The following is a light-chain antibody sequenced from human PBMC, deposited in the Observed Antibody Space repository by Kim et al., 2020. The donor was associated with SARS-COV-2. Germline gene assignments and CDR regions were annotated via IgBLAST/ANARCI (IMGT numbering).Light chain of an antibody. CDR2: GAS. Sequence: EIVLTQSPDTLSLSPGERATLSCRASQSVSSSYLAWYQQKPGQAPCLLIYGASSRAAGIPDRFSGSGSGTDFTLTITRLEPEDFAVYYCQQYGSSPYTCGQGNKLEI. J-gene: IGKJ2*01. CDR1: QSVSSSY. V-gene: IGKV3-20*01. CDR3: QQYGSSPYT.